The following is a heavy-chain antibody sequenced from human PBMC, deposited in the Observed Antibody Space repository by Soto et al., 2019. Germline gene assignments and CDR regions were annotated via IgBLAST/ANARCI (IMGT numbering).Heavy chain of an antibody. J-gene: IGHJ5*02. Sequence: SQTLSLTCTVAGGSISSGSYYLSWIRQPPGKGLDGIGSINYSGSTYYNPSLKSRVTISVDTSKNQFSLKLSSVTAADTAVYYCARIVVVPAAPNWFDPWGQGTLVTVSS. D-gene: IGHD2-2*01. CDR1: GGSISSGSYY. CDR3: ARIVVVPAAPNWFDP. V-gene: IGHV4-39*01. CDR2: INYSGST.